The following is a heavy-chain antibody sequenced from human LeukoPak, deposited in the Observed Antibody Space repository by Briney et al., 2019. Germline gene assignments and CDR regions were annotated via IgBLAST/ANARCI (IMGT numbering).Heavy chain of an antibody. CDR2: INPNNGGT. D-gene: IGHD3-10*01. J-gene: IGHJ4*02. CDR3: AREHPAGNYLRDPYPFDY. V-gene: IGHV1-2*02. CDR1: GYTFTDYY. Sequence: ASVKVSCKASGYTFTDYYLHCVRQAPGQGLEWMGWINPNNGGTHFGQMFQGRVTVTRDTSISTAYMDLSGLRSDDTAVYYCAREHPAGNYLRDPYPFDYWGQGTLVTVSS.